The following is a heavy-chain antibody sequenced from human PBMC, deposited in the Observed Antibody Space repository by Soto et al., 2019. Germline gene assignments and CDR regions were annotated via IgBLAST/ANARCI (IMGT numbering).Heavy chain of an antibody. CDR1: GGSFRNYY. D-gene: IGHD6-6*01. J-gene: IGHJ6*02. V-gene: IGHV4-59*08. Sequence: SEPLSLTCGVYGGSFRNYYWIWVRQPPGKGLEWIGYIYYSGSTYYNPSLKSRVTISVDTSKNQFSLKLSSVTAADTAVYYCARHEGSSYYYYYVMDVWGQGTTVTVSS. CDR2: IYYSGST. CDR3: ARHEGSSYYYYYVMDV.